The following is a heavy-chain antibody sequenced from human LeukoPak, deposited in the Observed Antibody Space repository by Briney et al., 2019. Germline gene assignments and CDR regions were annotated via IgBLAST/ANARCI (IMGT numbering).Heavy chain of an antibody. CDR3: ARGPYGTGSHFDF. Sequence: GSVKVSCKASGSTFSSYDINGVRQATGQGREGMGWLNPNSGDTGYTPRFQGRVTMTRDTSISTAYMELSSLRSEDTAVYYCARGPYGTGSHFDFWGQGTLVTVSS. CDR1: GSTFSSYD. D-gene: IGHD3-10*01. V-gene: IGHV1-8*02. J-gene: IGHJ4*02. CDR2: LNPNSGDT.